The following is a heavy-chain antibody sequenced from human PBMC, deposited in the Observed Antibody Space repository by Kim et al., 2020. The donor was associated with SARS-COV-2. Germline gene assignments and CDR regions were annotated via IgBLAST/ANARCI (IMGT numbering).Heavy chain of an antibody. V-gene: IGHV4-4*07. CDR3: ASALGH. CDR2: IYTSGRT. Sequence: SETLSLTCTVSGDSLSSDYWSWNRQPAGKGLEWIGRIYTSGRTNYNPSLQSRVTMSVDMSKNQFSLKLSSVTAAATALYYCASALGHWGQGTLVTVSS. J-gene: IGHJ4*02. D-gene: IGHD3-16*02. CDR1: GDSLSSDY.